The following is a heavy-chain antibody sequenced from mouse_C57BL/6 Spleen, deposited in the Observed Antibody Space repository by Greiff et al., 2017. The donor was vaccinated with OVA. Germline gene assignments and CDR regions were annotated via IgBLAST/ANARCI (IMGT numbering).Heavy chain of an antibody. Sequence: VQLQQSGAELVRPGASVKLSCKASGYTFTDYYINWVKQRPGQGLEWIARIYPGSGNTYYNEKFKGKATLTAEKSSSTAYMQLSSLTSEDSAVYFCARQGYDGYSYYAMDYWGQGTSVTVSS. CDR2: IYPGSGNT. D-gene: IGHD2-3*01. CDR3: ARQGYDGYSYYAMDY. CDR1: GYTFTDYY. V-gene: IGHV1-76*01. J-gene: IGHJ4*01.